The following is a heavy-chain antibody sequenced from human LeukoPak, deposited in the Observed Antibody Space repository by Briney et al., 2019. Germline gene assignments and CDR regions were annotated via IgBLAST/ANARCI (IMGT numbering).Heavy chain of an antibody. J-gene: IGHJ5*01. CDR1: GGSISSYY. CDR2: IYYSGST. CDR3: ARVTYTGSYPNWFDS. V-gene: IGHV4-59*01. D-gene: IGHD1-26*01. Sequence: SETLSLTCTVSGGSISSYYWSWIRQPPGKGLEWIGYIYYSGSTNYNPSLKSRVTISVETSKNKFSLKLSSVTAADTAVYYCARVTYTGSYPNWFDSWGQGTLVTVSS.